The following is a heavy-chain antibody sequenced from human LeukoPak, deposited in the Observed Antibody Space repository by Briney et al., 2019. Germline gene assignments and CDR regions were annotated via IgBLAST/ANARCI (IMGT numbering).Heavy chain of an antibody. D-gene: IGHD4-23*01. Sequence: GGSLRLSCAASGFTFSSYAMSWVRQAPGKGLEWVSTISSDGKTYYADSVKGRFTISRDNSKNTLYLQMNSLRAEDTAVYYCAKSMTTVVTAYFDYWGQGTLVTVSS. CDR3: AKSMTTVVTAYFDY. V-gene: IGHV3-23*01. CDR1: GFTFSSYA. CDR2: ISSDGKT. J-gene: IGHJ4*02.